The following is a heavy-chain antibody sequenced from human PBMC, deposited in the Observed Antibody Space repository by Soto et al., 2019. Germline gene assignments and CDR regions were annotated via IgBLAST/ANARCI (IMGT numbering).Heavy chain of an antibody. D-gene: IGHD3-3*01. CDR2: ISYDGSNK. CDR3: ARDPDTSGYRFDY. V-gene: IGHV3-30-3*01. Sequence: PGGSLRLSCAASGFTFSSYAMHWVRQAPGKGLEWVAVISYDGSNKYYADSVKGRFTISRDNSKNTLYLQMNSLRAEDTAVYYCARDPDTSGYRFDYWGQGTLVTV. CDR1: GFTFSSYA. J-gene: IGHJ4*02.